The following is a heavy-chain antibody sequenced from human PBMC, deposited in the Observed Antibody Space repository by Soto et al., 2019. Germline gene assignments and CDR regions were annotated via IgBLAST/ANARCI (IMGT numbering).Heavy chain of an antibody. V-gene: IGHV3-48*02. J-gene: IGHJ6*02. CDR2: ISSSSSTI. CDR1: GFTFSSYS. Sequence: GGSLRLSCAASGFTFSSYSMNWVRQAPGKGLEWVSYISSSSSTIYYADSVKGRFTISRDNAKNSLYLQMNSLRDEDTAVYYCARGHTGRSSGWYASPDYYYYGMDVWGQGTTVTVSS. D-gene: IGHD6-19*01. CDR3: ARGHTGRSSGWYASPDYYYYGMDV.